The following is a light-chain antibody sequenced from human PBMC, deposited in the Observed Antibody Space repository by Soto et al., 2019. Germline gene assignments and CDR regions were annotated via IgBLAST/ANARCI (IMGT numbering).Light chain of an antibody. CDR3: QQYGSSPLFT. CDR1: QCVSSSY. J-gene: IGKJ3*01. V-gene: IGKV3-20*01. Sequence: EIVLTQSPGTLSLSPGVRASLSCRASQCVSSSYLAWYQQKPGQAPRLLIYDTSSRATGIPDRFSGSGSGTDFTLTIGRLEPEDVAVYYCQQYGSSPLFTFGPGTKVDIK. CDR2: DTS.